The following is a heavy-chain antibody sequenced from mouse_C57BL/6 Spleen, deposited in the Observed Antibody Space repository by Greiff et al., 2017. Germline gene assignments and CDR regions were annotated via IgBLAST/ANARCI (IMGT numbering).Heavy chain of an antibody. V-gene: IGHV5-4*01. CDR1: GFTFSSYA. CDR3: ARDRELGYFDY. Sequence: DVQLQESGGGLVKPGGSLKLSCAASGFTFSSYAMSWVRQTPEKRLEWVATISDGGSYTYYPDNVKGRFTISRDNAKNNLYLQMSHLKSEDTAMYYCARDRELGYFDYWGQGTTLTVSS. D-gene: IGHD4-1*01. J-gene: IGHJ2*01. CDR2: ISDGGSYT.